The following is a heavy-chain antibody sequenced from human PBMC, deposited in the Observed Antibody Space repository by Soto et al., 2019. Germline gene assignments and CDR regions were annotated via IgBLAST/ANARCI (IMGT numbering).Heavy chain of an antibody. V-gene: IGHV4-59*08. CDR2: IYYSGST. J-gene: IGHJ3*02. CDR3: ARRGYCSGGSCSCAFDI. CDR1: GGSISSYY. Sequence: QVQLQESGPGLVKPSETLSLTCTVSGGSISSYYWSWIRQPPGKGLEWIGYIYYSGSTNYNPSLKSRVTISVDTSKNQFSLKLSSVTAADTAVYYCARRGYCSGGSCSCAFDIWGQGTMVTVSS. D-gene: IGHD2-15*01.